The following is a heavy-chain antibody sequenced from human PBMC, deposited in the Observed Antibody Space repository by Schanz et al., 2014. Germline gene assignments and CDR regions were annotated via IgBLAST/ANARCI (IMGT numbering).Heavy chain of an antibody. V-gene: IGHV1-69*04. D-gene: IGHD3-22*01. J-gene: IGHJ4*02. CDR2: IIPILGIA. CDR3: ARDYYDSSGYYYCDY. Sequence: QVQLVQSGAEVKKPGSPVKVSCKSSGGTFSSYAISWVRQAPGQGLEWMGRIIPILGIATYAQKFQGRLTITADKSTSTAYMELRSLRSEDTAMYYCARDYYDSSGYYYCDYWGQGTLVTVSS. CDR1: GGTFSSYA.